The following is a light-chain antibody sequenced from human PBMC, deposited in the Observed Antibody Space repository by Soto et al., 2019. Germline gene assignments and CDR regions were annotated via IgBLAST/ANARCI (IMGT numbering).Light chain of an antibody. CDR2: GNT. CDR1: GSNIGAGYN. Sequence: QSVLRQPSAASGDPGHTFTISCTGSGSNIGAGYNVHWYQQLPGTAPKLLIHGNTNRPSGVPDRFSGSKSGTSASLAITGLQVEDEGNYYCQSYDNRLRAVFGTGSKVTVL. V-gene: IGLV1-40*01. J-gene: IGLJ1*01. CDR3: QSYDNRLRAV.